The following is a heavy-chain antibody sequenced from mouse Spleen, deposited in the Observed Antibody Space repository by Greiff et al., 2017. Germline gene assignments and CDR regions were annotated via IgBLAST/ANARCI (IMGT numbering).Heavy chain of an antibody. CDR2: IDPSDSET. CDR1: GYTFTSYW. CDR3: ALYGYGSMDY. J-gene: IGHJ4*01. V-gene: IGHV1-52*01. Sequence: VQLQQSGAELVRPGSSVKLSCKASGYTFTSYWMHWVKQRPIQGLEWIGNIDPSDSETHYNQKFKDKATLTVDKSSSTAYMQLSSLTSEDSAVYYCALYGYGSMDYWGQGTSVTVSS. D-gene: IGHD2-2*01.